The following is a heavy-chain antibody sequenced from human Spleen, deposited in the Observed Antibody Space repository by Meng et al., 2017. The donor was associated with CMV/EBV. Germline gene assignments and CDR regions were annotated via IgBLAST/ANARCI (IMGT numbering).Heavy chain of an antibody. Sequence: ASVKVSCKASGYTFNSYAIIWARQAPGEGLEWMGWISTNYGNTKFAQKFQGRVTMATDTSTSTASMELRSLRSDDTAVYYCAREKTRGRFTMIDHWGQGTPVTVSS. J-gene: IGHJ4*02. CDR2: ISTNYGNT. V-gene: IGHV1-18*01. D-gene: IGHD3-22*01. CDR1: GYTFNSYA. CDR3: AREKTRGRFTMIDH.